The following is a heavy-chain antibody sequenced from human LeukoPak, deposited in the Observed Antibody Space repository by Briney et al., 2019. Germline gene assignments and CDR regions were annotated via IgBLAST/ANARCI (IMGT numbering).Heavy chain of an antibody. CDR2: IYYSGST. J-gene: IGHJ3*02. Sequence: SQTLSLTCTVSGGSISSSSYYWGWIRQPPGKGLEWIGSIYYSGSTYYNPSLKSRVTISVDTSKNQFSLKLSSVTAADTAVYYCASPREDLHDAFDIWGQGTMVTVSS. CDR1: GGSISSSSYY. D-gene: IGHD1-26*01. V-gene: IGHV4-39*07. CDR3: ASPREDLHDAFDI.